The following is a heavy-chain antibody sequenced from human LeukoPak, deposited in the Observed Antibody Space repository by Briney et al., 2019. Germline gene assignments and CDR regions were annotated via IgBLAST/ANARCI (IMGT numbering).Heavy chain of an antibody. CDR1: GGSISSGGYY. Sequence: PSETLSLTCTVSGGSISSGGYYWSWIRQHPGKGLEWIGYIYYSGSAYYNPSLKSRVTISVDTSKNQFSLKLSSVTAADTAVYYCARDRGFGGRITYGMDVWGQGTTVTVSS. V-gene: IGHV4-31*03. CDR2: IYYSGSA. CDR3: ARDRGFGGRITYGMDV. D-gene: IGHD3-10*01. J-gene: IGHJ6*02.